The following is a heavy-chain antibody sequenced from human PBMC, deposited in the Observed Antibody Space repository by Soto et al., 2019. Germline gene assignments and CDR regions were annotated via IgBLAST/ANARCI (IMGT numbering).Heavy chain of an antibody. J-gene: IGHJ4*02. CDR1: GGSFSGYY. D-gene: IGHD6-19*01. V-gene: IGHV4-34*01. Sequence: SETLSLTCAVYGGSFSGYYWSWIRQPPGKGLEWIGEINHSGSTNYNPSLKSRVTISVDTSKNQFSLKLSSVTAADTAVYYCARARIAVAGDFDYWGQGTLVTAPQ. CDR2: INHSGST. CDR3: ARARIAVAGDFDY.